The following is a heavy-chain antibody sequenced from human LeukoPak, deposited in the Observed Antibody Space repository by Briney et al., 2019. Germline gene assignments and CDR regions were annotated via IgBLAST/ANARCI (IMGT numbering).Heavy chain of an antibody. V-gene: IGHV3-30*18. Sequence: PGGSLRLSCAASGFSFSSFGMHWVRQAPGKGLEWVAVISHDGSSNYYVDSVKGRFTISRDNSNNTLYLQMNSLRVEDTTVYYCAKKYRFGSGSGDAFDIWGHGTRVTVSS. CDR2: ISHDGSSN. D-gene: IGHD3-10*01. CDR3: AKKYRFGSGSGDAFDI. CDR1: GFSFSSFG. J-gene: IGHJ3*02.